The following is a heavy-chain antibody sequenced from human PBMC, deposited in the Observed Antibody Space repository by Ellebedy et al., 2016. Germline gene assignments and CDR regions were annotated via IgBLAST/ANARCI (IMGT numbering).Heavy chain of an antibody. Sequence: GESLKISCEGSGFTSNNYAMHWVRQAPGKGLEWVSAIFSDGNTYYADSVKGRFTISRDNSKNTLYLQMNSLRAEDTAVYYCARGVGSGWFDPWGQGTLVTVSS. J-gene: IGHJ5*02. D-gene: IGHD2-15*01. CDR3: ARGVGSGWFDP. CDR1: GFTSNNYA. V-gene: IGHV3-53*01. CDR2: IFSDGNT.